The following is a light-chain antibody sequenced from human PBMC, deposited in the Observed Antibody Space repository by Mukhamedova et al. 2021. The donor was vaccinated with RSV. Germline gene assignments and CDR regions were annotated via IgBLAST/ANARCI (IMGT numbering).Light chain of an antibody. J-gene: IGKJ4*01. CDR3: LQHNSYPLT. Sequence: WYQRRVHGKAPKRLIYAASTLQSAVPARFSGSGSGTEFTLTISSLLPEDFATYYCLQHNSYPLTFGGGTKVEIK. V-gene: IGKV1-17*01. CDR2: AAS.